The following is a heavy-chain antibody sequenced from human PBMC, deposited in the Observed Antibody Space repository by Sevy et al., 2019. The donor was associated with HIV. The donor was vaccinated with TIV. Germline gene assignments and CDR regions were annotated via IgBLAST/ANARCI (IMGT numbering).Heavy chain of an antibody. D-gene: IGHD3-10*01. CDR3: ARDHPSSGITLQGYFDY. CDR1: GFTFSSYA. Sequence: GGSLRLSCAASGFTFSSYAMHWVRQAPGKGLEWVAVISYDGSNKYYADSVKGRFTISRDNSKNTLYLQMNSQRAEDTAVYYCARDHPSSGITLQGYFDYWGQGTLVTVSS. J-gene: IGHJ4*02. CDR2: ISYDGSNK. V-gene: IGHV3-30*04.